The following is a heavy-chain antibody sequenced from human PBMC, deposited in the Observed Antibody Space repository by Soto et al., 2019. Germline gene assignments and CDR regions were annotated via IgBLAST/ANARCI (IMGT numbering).Heavy chain of an antibody. CDR1: GFTFSSYG. V-gene: IGHV3-30*18. Sequence: QVQLVESGGSVVQPGTSLRLSCAASGFTFSSYGIHWVRQAPGKGLEWVALISHDGSRKEYAESQKGRFTISRDNSKNTVYLQMNSLRFQDTAVYFCAKAFSRGPSVLRGFDLWGQGTAVTVSS. CDR2: ISHDGSRK. D-gene: IGHD3-3*01. J-gene: IGHJ3*01. CDR3: AKAFSRGPSVLRGFDL.